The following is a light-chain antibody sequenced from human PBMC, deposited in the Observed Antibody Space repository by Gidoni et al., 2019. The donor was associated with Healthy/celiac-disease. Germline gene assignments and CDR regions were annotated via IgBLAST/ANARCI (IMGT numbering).Light chain of an antibody. CDR2: AAS. CDR1: QGISTY. J-gene: IGKJ4*01. CDR3: QKYNSAPRT. Sequence: DIQMTQSPSSLSASVGDRVTITCRASQGISTYLAWYQQKPGKVPKLLIYAASTLQSGVPSRFSGSGSGTDFTLTISSLQPEDVATYYCQKYNSAPRTFXGXTKVXIK. V-gene: IGKV1-27*01.